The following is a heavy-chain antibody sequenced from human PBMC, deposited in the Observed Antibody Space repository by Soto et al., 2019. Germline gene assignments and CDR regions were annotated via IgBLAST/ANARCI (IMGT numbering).Heavy chain of an antibody. V-gene: IGHV4-39*01. D-gene: IGHD6-13*01. CDR2: IYYSGST. CDR1: GGSISSSSYY. Sequence: PSETLSLTCTVSGGSISSSSYYWGWIRQPPGKGLEWIGSIYYSGSTYYNPSLKSRVTISVDTSKNQFSLKLSSVTAADTAVYYCARFSPSSSWKNWFDPWGQGILVTVSS. CDR3: ARFSPSSSWKNWFDP. J-gene: IGHJ5*02.